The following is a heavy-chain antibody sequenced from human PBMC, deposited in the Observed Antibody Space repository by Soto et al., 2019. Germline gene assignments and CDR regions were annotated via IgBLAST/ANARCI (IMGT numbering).Heavy chain of an antibody. Sequence: QLHESGAGLVKPAGTLSLTCADSGGSISNTNWCRWVRQPPWKGLEGIGEIYQRGGTDYNPSLKSRVSMSVDTSQTQFSLKLSSVPSPDSAVYYCARRSLSVTGAFAHWGQGNLLTVSS. CDR3: ARRSLSVTGAFAH. V-gene: IGHV4-4*02. CDR2: IYQRGGT. J-gene: IGHJ4*02. D-gene: IGHD2-8*02. CDR1: GGSISNTNW.